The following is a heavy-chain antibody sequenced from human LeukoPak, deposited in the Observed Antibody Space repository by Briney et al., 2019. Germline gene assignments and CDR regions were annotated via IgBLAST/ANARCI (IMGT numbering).Heavy chain of an antibody. CDR2: IIPMFGTA. Sequence: SVKVSCKASGGTFSSYAISWVRQAPGQGLEWMGGIIPMFGTANYAQKLQGGVTITAEKSTSTAYMELSSLRSEDTAVYYCARADPFYGAGSYAGSWFDPWGQGTLVTVSS. J-gene: IGHJ5*02. CDR3: ARADPFYGAGSYAGSWFDP. V-gene: IGHV1-69*06. D-gene: IGHD3-10*01. CDR1: GGTFSSYA.